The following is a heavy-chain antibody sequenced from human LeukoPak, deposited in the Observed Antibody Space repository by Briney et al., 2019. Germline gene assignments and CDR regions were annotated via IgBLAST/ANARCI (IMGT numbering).Heavy chain of an antibody. V-gene: IGHV3-30*18. D-gene: IGHD5-18*01. CDR3: AKEFGGYAYGAYFDY. J-gene: IGHJ4*02. Sequence: GSLRLSCAASGFTFSSYVMQWVRQAPVKGLEWVAVVSYDGSTKYYEDSVKGRFTISRDNSKNTLYLQMDSLRPEDTAVYYCAKEFGGYAYGAYFDYWGQGTLVTVSS. CDR1: GFTFSSYV. CDR2: VSYDGSTK.